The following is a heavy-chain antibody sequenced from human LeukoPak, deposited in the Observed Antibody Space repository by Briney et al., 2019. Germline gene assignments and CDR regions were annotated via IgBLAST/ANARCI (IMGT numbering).Heavy chain of an antibody. J-gene: IGHJ3*02. Sequence: ASVKVSCKASGYTFTSYDINWVRQATGQGLEWMGWMNPNSGNTGYAQKFQGRVTMTRDTSISTAYMELSRLRSDDTAVYYCASSGWVDAFDIWGQGIMVTVSS. CDR2: MNPNSGNT. V-gene: IGHV1-8*01. CDR1: GYTFTSYD. D-gene: IGHD6-19*01. CDR3: ASSGWVDAFDI.